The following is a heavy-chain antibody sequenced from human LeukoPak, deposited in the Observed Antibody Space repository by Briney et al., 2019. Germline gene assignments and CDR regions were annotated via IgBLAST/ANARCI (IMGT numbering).Heavy chain of an antibody. J-gene: IGHJ4*02. CDR2: ISAYNGNT. V-gene: IGHV1-18*01. CDR3: ARGYSSSSGREDVWYFDY. D-gene: IGHD6-6*01. Sequence: GASVKVSCKASGYTFTSYGISWVRQAPGQGLEWMGWISAYNGNTNYAQKLQGRVTMTTDTSTSTAYMELRSLRSDDTAVYYCARGYSSSSGREDVWYFDYWGQGTLVTVPS. CDR1: GYTFTSYG.